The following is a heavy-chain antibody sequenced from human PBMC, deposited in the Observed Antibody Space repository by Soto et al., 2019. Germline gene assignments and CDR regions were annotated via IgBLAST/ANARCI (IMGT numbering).Heavy chain of an antibody. D-gene: IGHD1-1*01. CDR3: ARDRYWMDMDV. CDR2: IYYSGST. V-gene: IGHV4-59*01. Sequence: QVQLQESGPGLVKPSETLSLTCTVSGGSISSYYWSWIRQPPGKGLEWIGYIYYSGSTNYNPSLKSXXTXSXVTSKNQFSLKLSSVTAADTAVYYCARDRYWMDMDVWGQGTTVTVSS. J-gene: IGHJ6*02. CDR1: GGSISSYY.